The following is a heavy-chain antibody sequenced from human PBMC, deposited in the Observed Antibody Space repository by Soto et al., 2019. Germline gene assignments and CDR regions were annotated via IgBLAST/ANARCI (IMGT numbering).Heavy chain of an antibody. J-gene: IGHJ3*02. CDR2: IKQDGSEK. V-gene: IGHV3-7*04. CDR1: GFTFSSYW. Sequence: GGSLRLSCAASGFTFSSYWMSWVRQAPGKGLEWVANIKQDGSEKYYVDSVKGRFTISRDNAKNSLYLQMHSLRAEDTAVYYCARAGYSGYDAFDIWGQGTMVTVSS. D-gene: IGHD5-12*01. CDR3: ARAGYSGYDAFDI.